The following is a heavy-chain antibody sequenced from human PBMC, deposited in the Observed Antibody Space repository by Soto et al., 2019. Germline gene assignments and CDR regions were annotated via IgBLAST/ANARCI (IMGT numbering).Heavy chain of an antibody. Sequence: QVQLVDPGGGVVQPGRSLRLSCAASGFIFSSFGMHWVRQAPGKGLEWVAHIWYDGSNTYYADYVKCRFTISRDNSRNTLYLQMNSLRAEDTAVYHCVRDLLGSGGHFDYWGQGTLVTVSS. CDR1: GFIFSSFG. CDR3: VRDLLGSGGHFDY. V-gene: IGHV3-33*01. D-gene: IGHD7-27*01. CDR2: IWYDGSNT. J-gene: IGHJ4*02.